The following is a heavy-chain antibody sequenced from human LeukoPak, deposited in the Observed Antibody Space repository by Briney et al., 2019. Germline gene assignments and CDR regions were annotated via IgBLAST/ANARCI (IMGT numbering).Heavy chain of an antibody. CDR3: ARLGYSSSWPYYYYYMDV. Sequence: SETLSLTCAVYGGSFSGYYWSWIRQPPGKGLEWIGEINHSGSTNYNPSLKSRVTISVDTSKNQFSLKLSSVTAADTAVYYCARLGYSSSWPYYYYYMDVWGKGTTVTISS. CDR2: INHSGST. V-gene: IGHV4-34*01. D-gene: IGHD6-13*01. J-gene: IGHJ6*03. CDR1: GGSFSGYY.